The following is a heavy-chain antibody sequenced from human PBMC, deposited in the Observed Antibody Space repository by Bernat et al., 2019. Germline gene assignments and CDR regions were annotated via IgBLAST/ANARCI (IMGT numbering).Heavy chain of an antibody. D-gene: IGHD4-11*01. V-gene: IGHV4-34*01. J-gene: IGHJ5*02. CDR3: ARGRSNYWFDP. CDR2: INHSGST. CDR1: GGSFSGYY. Sequence: QVQLQQWGAGLSKPSETLSLTCAVYGGSFSGYYWSWIRQPPGKGLEWIGEINHSGSTNYNPSLKSRVTISVDTSKNQFSLKLSSVTAADTAVYYCARGRSNYWFDPWGQGTLVTVSS.